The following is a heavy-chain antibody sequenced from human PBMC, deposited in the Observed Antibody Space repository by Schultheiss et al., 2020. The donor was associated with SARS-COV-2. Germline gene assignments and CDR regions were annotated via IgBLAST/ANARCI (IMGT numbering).Heavy chain of an antibody. CDR3: ARDPGYSYGPTFDY. J-gene: IGHJ4*02. D-gene: IGHD5-18*01. CDR1: GFTFSGSA. CDR2: IWYDGTNK. Sequence: GGSLRLSCAASGFTFSGSAMHWVRQAPGKGLEWVAVIWYDGTNKFYADSVKGRFTISRDNSKNTLYLQMNSLRAEDTAVYYCARDPGYSYGPTFDYWGQGTLVTVSS. V-gene: IGHV3-33*08.